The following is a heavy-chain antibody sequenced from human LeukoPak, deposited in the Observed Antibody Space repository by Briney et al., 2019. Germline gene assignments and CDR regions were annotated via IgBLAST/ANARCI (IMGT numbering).Heavy chain of an antibody. J-gene: IGHJ4*02. CDR2: ISYDGSNK. CDR1: GFTFSSYA. D-gene: IGHD6-19*01. V-gene: IGHV3-30-3*01. Sequence: GGSLRLSCAASGFTFSSYAMHWVRQAPGKGLEWVAVISYDGSNKYYADSVKGRFTISRDNSKNTLYLQMNSLRAEDTAVYYCARDGSGWTLYYFDYWGQGTLVTVSS. CDR3: ARDGSGWTLYYFDY.